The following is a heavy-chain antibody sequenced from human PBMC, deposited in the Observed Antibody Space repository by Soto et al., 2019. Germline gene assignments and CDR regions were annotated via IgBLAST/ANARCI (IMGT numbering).Heavy chain of an antibody. J-gene: IGHJ3*02. CDR3: TADYGTPGAFSI. CDR1: GFPFTDTW. Sequence: GGSLRLSCAASGFPFTDTWMIWVRQAPGKGLEWVGRIKSKTAGGTKDYAAPVKDRFTISGDEPKNTLYLQMNNLRTEDTAVYYCTADYGTPGAFSIWGQGTMVTVS. D-gene: IGHD3-10*01. CDR2: IKSKTAGGTK. V-gene: IGHV3-15*07.